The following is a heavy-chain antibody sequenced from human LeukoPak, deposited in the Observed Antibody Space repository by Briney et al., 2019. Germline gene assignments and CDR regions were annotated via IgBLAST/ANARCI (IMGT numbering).Heavy chain of an antibody. Sequence: ASVKVSCKTSGYTFNSYAITWVRQAPGQGLEWMGWISIYNGNTNSAQKFQGRVTMTTDKSTSTAYMELRSLRSDDTAVYYCARAYVKFGGADYWGQGTLVAVSS. D-gene: IGHD3-10*01. V-gene: IGHV1-18*01. CDR3: ARAYVKFGGADY. J-gene: IGHJ4*02. CDR1: GYTFNSYA. CDR2: ISIYNGNT.